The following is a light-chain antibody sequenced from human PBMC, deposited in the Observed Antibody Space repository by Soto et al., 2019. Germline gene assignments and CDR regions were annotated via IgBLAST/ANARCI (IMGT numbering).Light chain of an antibody. CDR2: DAS. V-gene: IGKV3-11*01. CDR3: QRCRIWPWT. CDR1: QNVRSN. J-gene: IGKJ1*01. Sequence: EIVLTQSPATLSLSPGERATLSCRASQNVRSNLAWYQQKPGQAPRLLIYDASNRATGIPARFSGSGSGTDFTLAISSLEPEDFAAYYCQRCRIWPWTLGQGTKVNIK.